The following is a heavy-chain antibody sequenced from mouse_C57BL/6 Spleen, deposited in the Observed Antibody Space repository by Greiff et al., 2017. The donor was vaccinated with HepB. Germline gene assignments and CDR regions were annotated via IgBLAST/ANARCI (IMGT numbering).Heavy chain of an antibody. CDR1: GYTFTSYW. V-gene: IGHV1-64*01. J-gene: IGHJ2*01. CDR2: IHPNSGST. CDR3: AMSIYYDYDGHY. Sequence: QVQLQQPGAELVKPGASVKLSCKASGYTFTSYWMHWVKQRPGQGLEWIGMIHPNSGSTNYNEKFKSKATLTVDKSSSTAYMQLSSLTSEDSAVYYCAMSIYYDYDGHYWGQGTTLTVSS. D-gene: IGHD2-4*01.